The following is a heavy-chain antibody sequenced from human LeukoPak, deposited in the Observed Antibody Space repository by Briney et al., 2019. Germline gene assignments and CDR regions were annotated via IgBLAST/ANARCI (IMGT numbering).Heavy chain of an antibody. CDR3: ARDTRHRYCSSTSCYRGWLDP. J-gene: IGHJ5*02. CDR1: GGTFSSYA. V-gene: IGHV1-69*13. Sequence: GASVKVSCKASGGTFSSYAISWVRQAPGQGLEWMGGIIPIFGTANYAQKFQGRVTITADESTRTACMELSSLRSEDTAVYYCARDTRHRYCSSTSCYRGWLDPWGQGTLVTVSS. CDR2: IIPIFGTA. D-gene: IGHD2-2*01.